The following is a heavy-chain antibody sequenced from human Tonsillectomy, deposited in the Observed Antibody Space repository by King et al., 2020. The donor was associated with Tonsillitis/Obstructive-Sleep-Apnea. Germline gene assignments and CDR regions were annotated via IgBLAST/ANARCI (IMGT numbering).Heavy chain of an antibody. D-gene: IGHD2-2*01. Sequence: QLVQSGGGVVQPGRSLRLSCAASVCTFSSYAMHWGRQAPGKGLEWLAGISYDGSNKYYADSVKGRFTISRDNSKNTLYLQMNSLRAEDTAVYYCARDNCSSTSCPSPGAFDIWGQGTMVTVSS. CDR1: VCTFSSYA. CDR3: ARDNCSSTSCPSPGAFDI. CDR2: ISYDGSNK. J-gene: IGHJ3*02. V-gene: IGHV3-30*01.